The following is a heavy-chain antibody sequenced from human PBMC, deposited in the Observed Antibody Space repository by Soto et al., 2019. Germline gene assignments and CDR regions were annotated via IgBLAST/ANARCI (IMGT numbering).Heavy chain of an antibody. CDR3: ERDSPGVTTDFDY. V-gene: IGHV3-33*01. J-gene: IGHJ4*02. D-gene: IGHD1-1*01. CDR1: GFSFSTYG. CDR2: MWSNGNK. Sequence: QVQLVESGGGVVQPGRSLTLSCAASGFSFSTYGMHWIRQAPGKGLEWVAVMWSNGNKNYADSVKGRFTIARDTSQNILFLQMDSLRAEDTAVYYCERDSPGVTTDFDYWGQGTLVTVSS.